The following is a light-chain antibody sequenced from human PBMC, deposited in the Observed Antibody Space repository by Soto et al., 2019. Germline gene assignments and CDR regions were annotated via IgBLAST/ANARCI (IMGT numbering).Light chain of an antibody. CDR1: NSKNGNNY. CDR3: GTWDSSLSAVV. Sequence: QSVLTHPPSVSAAPGPKVTIPRPGNNSKNGNNYVSWYQQLPGTAPKLLIYDNNKRPSGIPDRFSGSKSGTSATLGITGLQTGDEADYYCGTWDSSLSAVVFGGGTKVTVL. J-gene: IGLJ2*01. V-gene: IGLV1-51*01. CDR2: DNN.